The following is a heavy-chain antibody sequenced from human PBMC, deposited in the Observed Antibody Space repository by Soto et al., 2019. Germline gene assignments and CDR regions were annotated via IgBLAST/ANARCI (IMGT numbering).Heavy chain of an antibody. D-gene: IGHD6-19*01. CDR3: ARLPPGIRTSGWYIDY. Sequence: ASVKVSCKASGYTFTSYGISWVRQAPGQGLEWMGWISAYNGNTNYAQKLQGRVTMTTDTSTSTAYMELRSLRSDDTAVYYCARLPPGIRTSGWYIDYWGQGTLVTVSS. CDR2: ISAYNGNT. V-gene: IGHV1-18*01. CDR1: GYTFTSYG. J-gene: IGHJ4*02.